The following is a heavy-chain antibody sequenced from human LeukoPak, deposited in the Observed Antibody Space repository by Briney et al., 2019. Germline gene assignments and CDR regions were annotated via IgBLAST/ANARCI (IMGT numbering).Heavy chain of an antibody. CDR1: GGSFSGYY. CDR2: INHSGST. Sequence: SETLSLTCAVYGGSFSGYYWSWIRQPPGKGLEWIGEINHSGSTNYNPSLKSRVTISVDTSKNQFSLKLSSVTAAGTAVYYCARGKGFWYYYMDVWGKGTTVTVSS. CDR3: ARGKGFWYYYMDV. J-gene: IGHJ6*03. D-gene: IGHD3-3*01. V-gene: IGHV4-34*01.